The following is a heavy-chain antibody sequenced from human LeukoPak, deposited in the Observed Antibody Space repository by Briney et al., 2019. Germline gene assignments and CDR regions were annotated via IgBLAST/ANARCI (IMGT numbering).Heavy chain of an antibody. CDR3: ARGGYYGSGNDFRFDP. CDR1: GGSISSSSYY. J-gene: IGHJ5*02. D-gene: IGHD3-10*01. CDR2: IYYSGST. Sequence: ASETLSLICTVSGGSISSSSYYWGWIRQPPGKGLEWIGSIYYSGSTYYNPSLKSRVTISVKTSKNQFSLKLKSVTAADTAVYYCARGGYYGSGNDFRFDPWGQGTLVTVSS. V-gene: IGHV4-39*07.